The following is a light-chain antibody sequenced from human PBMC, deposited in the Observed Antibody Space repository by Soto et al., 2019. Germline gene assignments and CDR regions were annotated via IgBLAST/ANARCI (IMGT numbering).Light chain of an antibody. Sequence: EIVLTQSPGTLSLSPGERATLSCSASQSVSSSSLAWYQQKPGQAPRLLIYAASTRATGIPDRFSGSGSGTDFTLTISRLEPEDFAVYYCQQYGSSPRTFGQGTKVDIK. J-gene: IGKJ1*01. CDR3: QQYGSSPRT. CDR1: QSVSSSS. V-gene: IGKV3-20*01. CDR2: AAS.